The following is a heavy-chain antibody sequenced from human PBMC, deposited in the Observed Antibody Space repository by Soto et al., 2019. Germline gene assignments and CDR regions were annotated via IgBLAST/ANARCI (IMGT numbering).Heavy chain of an antibody. V-gene: IGHV3-23*01. Sequence: GQLLESGGGMVQPGGSLRLSCAASGFTFSSFAMNWVRLPPGRGLEWVAAVTSSASSTHYADSVKGRFTISRDNSPNTLYLQLNSLKADDTAVYYCAKVGARRLDPFDVWGQGPRVTVSS. CDR3: AKVGARRLDPFDV. CDR1: GFTFSSFA. J-gene: IGHJ3*01. D-gene: IGHD1-26*01. CDR2: VTSSASST.